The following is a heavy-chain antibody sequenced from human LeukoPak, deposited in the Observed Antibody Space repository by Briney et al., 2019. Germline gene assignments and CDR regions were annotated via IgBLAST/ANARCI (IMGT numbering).Heavy chain of an antibody. Sequence: GGSLRLSRAASGFTFSDYYMSWIRQAPGKGLEWVSYISSSGSTIYYADPVKGRFTISRDNAKNSLYLQMNSLRAEDTAVYYCARDHQIQLVAYYFDYWGQGTLVTVSS. V-gene: IGHV3-11*04. CDR1: GFTFSDYY. J-gene: IGHJ4*02. CDR3: ARDHQIQLVAYYFDY. CDR2: ISSSGSTI. D-gene: IGHD5-18*01.